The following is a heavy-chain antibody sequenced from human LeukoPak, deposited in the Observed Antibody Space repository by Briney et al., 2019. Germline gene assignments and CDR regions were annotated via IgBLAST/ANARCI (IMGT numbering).Heavy chain of an antibody. J-gene: IGHJ4*02. Sequence: GVSLRLSCAASGFTFSTYAMSWVRQAPGKGLEWVSTISYSSATYYADSVKGRFSISRDNSKNTLYLRMNSLRAEDTAVYYCAKGGTGYCSSSSCLYYFHYWGQGTLVTVSS. V-gene: IGHV3-23*01. D-gene: IGHD2-2*01. CDR1: GFTFSTYA. CDR3: AKGGTGYCSSSSCLYYFHY. CDR2: ISYSSAT.